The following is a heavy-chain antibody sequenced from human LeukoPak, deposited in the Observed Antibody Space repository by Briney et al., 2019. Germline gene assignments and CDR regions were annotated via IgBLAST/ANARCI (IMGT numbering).Heavy chain of an antibody. D-gene: IGHD6-19*01. J-gene: IGHJ4*02. CDR3: ARAVDSSGWPFDY. Sequence: SETLSLTCAVYGGSFSGYYWSWIRQPPGKGLEWIGEINHSGSTNYNPSLKSRVTISVDRSKNQFSLKLSSVTAADTAVYYCARAVDSSGWPFDYWGQGTLVTVSS. CDR1: GGSFSGYY. CDR2: INHSGST. V-gene: IGHV4-34*01.